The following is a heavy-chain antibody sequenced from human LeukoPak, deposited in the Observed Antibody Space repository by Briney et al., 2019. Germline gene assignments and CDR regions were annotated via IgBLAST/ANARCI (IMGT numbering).Heavy chain of an antibody. CDR3: AKDVNSYCRGDCSDY. CDR2: MSGAGGRI. Sequence: GGSLRLSCEASGFTFSIYAMSWVRQAPGKGLEWLSIMSGAGGRIEYADSVKGRFTISRDNSKNTVSLEMNSLRAEDTAIYYCAKDVNSYCRGDCSDYWGQGTLVTVSS. J-gene: IGHJ4*02. V-gene: IGHV3-23*01. CDR1: GFTFSIYA. D-gene: IGHD2-21*01.